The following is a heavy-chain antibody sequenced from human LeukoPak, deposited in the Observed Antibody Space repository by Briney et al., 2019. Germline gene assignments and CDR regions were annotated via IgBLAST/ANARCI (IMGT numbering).Heavy chain of an antibody. Sequence: GGSLRLSCAASGFMFSAYAMSWVRQAPGKGLEWVSAIGGSGGNTYYADSVRGRFTISRDNSKNTVYLQLSSLRAEDTAIYYCVKEFYDSSGYHSDYWGQGALVTVSS. V-gene: IGHV3-23*01. CDR3: VKEFYDSSGYHSDY. D-gene: IGHD3-22*01. CDR1: GFMFSAYA. J-gene: IGHJ4*02. CDR2: IGGSGGNT.